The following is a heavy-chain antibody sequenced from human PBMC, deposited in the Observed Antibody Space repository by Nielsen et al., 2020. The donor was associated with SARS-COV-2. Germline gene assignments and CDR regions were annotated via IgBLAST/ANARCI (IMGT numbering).Heavy chain of an antibody. CDR2: INPSGGST. D-gene: IGHD6-6*01. CDR3: AREGEYSSSSDLDYYYGMDV. V-gene: IGHV1-46*01. J-gene: IGHJ6*02. Sequence: WVRQAPGQGLEWMGIINPSGGSTSYAQKFQGRVTMTRDTSTSTVYMELSRLRSDDTAVYYCAREGEYSSSSDLDYYYGMDVWGQGTTVTVSS.